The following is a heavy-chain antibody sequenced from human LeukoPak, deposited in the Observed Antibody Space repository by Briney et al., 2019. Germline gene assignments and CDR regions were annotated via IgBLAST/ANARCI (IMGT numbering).Heavy chain of an antibody. CDR1: GGSFSGYY. V-gene: IGHV4-34*01. J-gene: IGHJ5*02. Sequence: SETLSLTCAVYGGSFSGYYWSWIRQPPGKGLEWIGSIYYSGSTYYNPSLKSRVTISVDTSKNQFSLKLSSVTAADTAVYYCARAVPRFDPWGQGTLVTVSS. D-gene: IGHD2-2*01. CDR3: ARAVPRFDP. CDR2: IYYSGST.